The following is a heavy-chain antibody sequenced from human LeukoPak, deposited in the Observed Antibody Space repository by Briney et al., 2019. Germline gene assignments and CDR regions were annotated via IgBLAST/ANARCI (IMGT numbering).Heavy chain of an antibody. D-gene: IGHD2/OR15-2a*01. Sequence: SETLSLTCTVSGGSISSYYWSSIRQPAGKGLEWIGRIYTSGSTNYNPSLKSRVTMSVDTSKNQFSLKLSSVTAADTAVYYCARSPSFEVYYFDYWGQGTLVTVSS. J-gene: IGHJ4*02. CDR2: IYTSGST. V-gene: IGHV4-4*07. CDR1: GGSISSYY. CDR3: ARSPSFEVYYFDY.